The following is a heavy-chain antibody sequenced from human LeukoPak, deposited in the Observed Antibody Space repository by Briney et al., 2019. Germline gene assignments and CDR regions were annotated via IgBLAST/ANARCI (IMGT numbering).Heavy chain of an antibody. CDR3: ARGTSSTVVVESNWFDP. CDR2: INPNSGGT. Sequence: ASVKVSCKASGYTFTGYYMHWVRQAPGQGLEWMGWINPNSGGTNYAQKFQGRVTMTRDTSISTAYMELSRLRSDDTAVYYCARGTSSTVVVESNWFDPWGQGTLDTVSS. CDR1: GYTFTGYY. V-gene: IGHV1-2*02. D-gene: IGHD2-15*01. J-gene: IGHJ5*02.